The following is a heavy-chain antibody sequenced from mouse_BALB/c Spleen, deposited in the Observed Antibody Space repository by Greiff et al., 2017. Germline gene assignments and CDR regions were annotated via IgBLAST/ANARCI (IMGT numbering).Heavy chain of an antibody. CDR3: AREFTTATYYAMDY. Sequence: EVKLVESGGGLVKPGGSLKLSCAASGFTFSSYAMSWVRQSPEKRLEWVAEISSGGSYTYYPDTVTGRFTISRDNAKNTLYLEMSSLRSEDTAMYYCAREFTTATYYAMDYWGQGTSVTVSS. V-gene: IGHV5-9-4*01. CDR2: ISSGGSYT. D-gene: IGHD1-2*01. CDR1: GFTFSSYA. J-gene: IGHJ4*01.